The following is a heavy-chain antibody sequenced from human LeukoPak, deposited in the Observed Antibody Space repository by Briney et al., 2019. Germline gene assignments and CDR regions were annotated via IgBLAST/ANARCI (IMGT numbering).Heavy chain of an antibody. CDR3: ASQYCSSTSCPLDY. Sequence: GSSVKASCKASGGTFSSYAISWVRQAPGQGLEWMGGIIPIFGTANYAQKFQGRVTITADESTSTAYMELSSLRSEDTAVYYCASQYCSSTSCPLDYWGQGTLVTVSS. D-gene: IGHD2-2*01. CDR1: GGTFSSYA. V-gene: IGHV1-69*01. J-gene: IGHJ4*02. CDR2: IIPIFGTA.